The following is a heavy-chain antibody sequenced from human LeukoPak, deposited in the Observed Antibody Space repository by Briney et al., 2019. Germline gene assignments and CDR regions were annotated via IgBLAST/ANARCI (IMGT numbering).Heavy chain of an antibody. CDR1: GFTFSSYG. V-gene: IGHV3-30*02. CDR3: AKDRSDCSGGSCYSPYYYYMDV. Sequence: PGGSLRLSCAASGFTFSSYGMHWVRQAPGKGLEWVAFIRYDGSNKYYADSVKGRFTISRDNSKNTLYLQMNSLRAEDTAVYYCAKDRSDCSGGSCYSPYYYYMDVWGKGTTVTVSS. D-gene: IGHD2-15*01. CDR2: IRYDGSNK. J-gene: IGHJ6*03.